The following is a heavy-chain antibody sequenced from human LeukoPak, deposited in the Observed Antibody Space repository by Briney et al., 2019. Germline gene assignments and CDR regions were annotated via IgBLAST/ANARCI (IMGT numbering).Heavy chain of an antibody. CDR3: ARDRAPYGSGSYYNYFDY. CDR1: GYTFTGYY. D-gene: IGHD3-10*01. V-gene: IGHV1-2*02. CDR2: INPNSGGT. Sequence: ASVKVSCKASGYTFTGYYMHWVRQAPGQGLEWMGWINPNSGGTNYAQKFQGRVTMTRDTSISTAYMELSRLRSDDTAVYYCARDRAPYGSGSYYNYFDYWGQGTLVTVSS. J-gene: IGHJ4*02.